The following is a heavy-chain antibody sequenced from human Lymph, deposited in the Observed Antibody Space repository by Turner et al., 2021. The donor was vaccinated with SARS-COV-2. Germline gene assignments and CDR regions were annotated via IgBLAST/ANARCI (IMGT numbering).Heavy chain of an antibody. CDR2: ITFTSSYI. CDR3: ARGPPDFPYYFDY. V-gene: IGHV3-21*01. J-gene: IGHJ4*02. CDR1: GFTFSSYS. Sequence: EVQLVESGGGLVKPGGSLRLACAASGFTFSSYSMNWVRQAPGKGLEWVSSITFTSSYIYYADSVKGRFTICRDNAKDSLYLQMNSLRAEDTAVYYCARGPPDFPYYFDYWGQGTLVTVSS. D-gene: IGHD2-21*02.